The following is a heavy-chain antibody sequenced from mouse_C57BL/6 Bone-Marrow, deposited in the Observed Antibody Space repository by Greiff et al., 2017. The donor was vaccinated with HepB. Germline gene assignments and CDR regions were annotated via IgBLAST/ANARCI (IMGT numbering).Heavy chain of an antibody. J-gene: IGHJ1*03. CDR3: ARPGTTVWYFDV. CDR2: INPDSSTI. Sequence: PAAAVDFSRYWMSWVRRAPGKGLEWIGEINPDSSTINYAPSLKDKFIISRDNAKNTLYLQMSKVRSEDTALYYCARPGTTVWYFDVWGTGTTVTVSS. CDR1: AVDFSRYW. D-gene: IGHD1-1*01. V-gene: IGHV4-1*01.